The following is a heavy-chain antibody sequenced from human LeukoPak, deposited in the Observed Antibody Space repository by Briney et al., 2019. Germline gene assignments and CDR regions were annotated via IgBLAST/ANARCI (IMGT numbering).Heavy chain of an antibody. CDR3: AKDGGYSSGPPNDY. Sequence: AGGSLRLSCAASGFTFDDYGMSWVRHAPGKGLEWVSGINWNGGSTGYADSVKGRFAISRDNAKNSLYLQMNSLRAEDTAVYYCAKDGGYSSGPPNDYWGQGTLVTVSS. D-gene: IGHD6-19*01. CDR1: GFTFDDYG. V-gene: IGHV3-20*04. J-gene: IGHJ4*02. CDR2: INWNGGST.